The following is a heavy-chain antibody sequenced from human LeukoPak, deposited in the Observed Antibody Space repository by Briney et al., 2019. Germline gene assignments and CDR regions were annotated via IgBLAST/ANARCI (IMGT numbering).Heavy chain of an antibody. Sequence: PSETLSLTCIVSGYSISSGYYWGWIRQPPGKGLEWIGNIHHSGSTYYNPSLKSRVTISVDRSKNQFSLKLSSVTAADTAVYYCARVPGRVAAVGHWGQGTLVTVSS. V-gene: IGHV4-38-2*02. CDR3: ARVPGRVAAVGH. D-gene: IGHD6-13*01. J-gene: IGHJ1*01. CDR2: IHHSGST. CDR1: GYSISSGYY.